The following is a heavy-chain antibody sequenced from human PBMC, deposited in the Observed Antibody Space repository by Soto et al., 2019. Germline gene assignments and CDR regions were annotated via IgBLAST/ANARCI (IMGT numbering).Heavy chain of an antibody. CDR2: IYYSGST. J-gene: IGHJ6*02. D-gene: IGHD2-2*01. V-gene: IGHV4-31*03. Sequence: QVQLQESGPGLVKPSQTLSLTCTVSGGSISSGGYYWSWIRQHPGKGLEWIGYIYYSGSTYYNPSLKSRVTISLDTSKKQFSLKLSSVTATDTAVYYCAGEQGYCSSTSCRGSRYYYYGMDVWGQGTTVTVSS. CDR3: AGEQGYCSSTSCRGSRYYYYGMDV. CDR1: GGSISSGGYY.